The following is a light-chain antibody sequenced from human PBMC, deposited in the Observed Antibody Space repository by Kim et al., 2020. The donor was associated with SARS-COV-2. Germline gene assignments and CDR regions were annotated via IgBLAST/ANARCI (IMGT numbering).Light chain of an antibody. J-gene: IGKJ1*01. CDR2: DAS. V-gene: IGKV1-5*01. CDR3: QEYKSDSWT. CDR1: QSINIW. Sequence: IQMTQSPSTLSASVGDRVTITCRASQSINIWLAWYQQKPGKSPSLLIYDASNLESGVPSRFSGSGSGTQFALTISSLQPDDFATYFCQEYKSDSWTFGQGTKVDIK.